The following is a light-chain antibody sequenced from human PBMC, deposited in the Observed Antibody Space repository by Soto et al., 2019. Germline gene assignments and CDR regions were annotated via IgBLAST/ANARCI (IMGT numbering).Light chain of an antibody. CDR3: QQYNYWPRT. CDR1: QSVSSSY. CDR2: GAS. Sequence: EIVLTQSPGTLSLSPGERATLSCRASQSVSSSYLAWYQQKPGQAPRLLIYGASTRATDVPARFSGSGSGTEFTLTIGSLQSEDFAVYYCQQYNYWPRTFGQGTKVDIK. V-gene: IGKV3-15*01. J-gene: IGKJ1*01.